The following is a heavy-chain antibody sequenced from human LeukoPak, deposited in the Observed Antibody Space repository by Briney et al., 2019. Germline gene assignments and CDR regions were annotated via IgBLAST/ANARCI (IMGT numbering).Heavy chain of an antibody. Sequence: SETLSLTCTVSGGSVSSGSYYWSWIRQPPGKGLEWIGYIYYSGSTYYNPSLKSRVTISVDTSKNQFSLKLSSVTAADTAVYYCARGNYYDSSHDYWGQGTLVTVSS. CDR1: GGSVSSGSYY. V-gene: IGHV4-61*01. D-gene: IGHD3-22*01. CDR3: ARGNYYDSSHDY. J-gene: IGHJ4*02. CDR2: IYYSGST.